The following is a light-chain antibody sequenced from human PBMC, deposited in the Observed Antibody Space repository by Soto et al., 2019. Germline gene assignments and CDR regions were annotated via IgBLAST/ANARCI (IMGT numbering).Light chain of an antibody. CDR2: GAS. J-gene: IGKJ5*01. V-gene: IGKV3-15*01. CDR1: QGVNSN. CDR3: QQYAEGTPIT. Sequence: EIMMTQSPVTLSVSPGERATLSCRASQGVNSNLAWYQQKPGQAPRLLIYGASTRATGIPDSFIGNGSGTEFTLTASSLQPEDFAVYYCQQYAEGTPITFGQGTRLEIK.